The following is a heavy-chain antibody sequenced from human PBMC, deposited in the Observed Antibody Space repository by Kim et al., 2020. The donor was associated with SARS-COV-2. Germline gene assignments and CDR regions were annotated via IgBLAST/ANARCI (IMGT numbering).Heavy chain of an antibody. V-gene: IGHV1-46*01. CDR3: ATSRRGGWLDDY. Sequence: ASVKVSCKASGYTFTSYFIQWVRQAPGQGLEWMGIINPSDGTTSYTHKFQGRITMTRDTSTSTVYMGLSSLGSEDTAVYYCATSRRGGWLDDYWGQGTLVTVSS. J-gene: IGHJ4*02. CDR1: GYTFTSYF. D-gene: IGHD3-10*01. CDR2: INPSDGTT.